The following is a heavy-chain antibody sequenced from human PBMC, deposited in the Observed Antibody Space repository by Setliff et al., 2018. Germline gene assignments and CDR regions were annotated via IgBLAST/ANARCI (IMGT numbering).Heavy chain of an antibody. Sequence: GASVKVSCKASGGTFSIYTISWVRQAPGQGLEWMGRIIPIFGTANYAQKFQGRVTITADKSTSTAYMELSSLRSEDTAVYYCARRGLGYDLWSSYYTMYYFDYWGQGTLVTVSS. CDR1: GGTFSIYT. CDR2: IIPIFGTA. V-gene: IGHV1-69*08. CDR3: ARRGLGYDLWSSYYTMYYFDY. D-gene: IGHD3-3*01. J-gene: IGHJ4*02.